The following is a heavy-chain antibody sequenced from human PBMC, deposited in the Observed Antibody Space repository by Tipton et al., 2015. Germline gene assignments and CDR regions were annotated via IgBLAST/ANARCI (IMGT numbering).Heavy chain of an antibody. CDR1: GGSLSSVNW. D-gene: IGHD3-22*01. CDR2: IYHSADA. V-gene: IGHV4-4*02. Sequence: TLSLTCAVSGGSLSSVNWWTWVRQTPGEGLEWIGQIYHSADATYNPSLQSRVSMSVDTSKDQFSLHLSSVTAADTAVYYCAREVWYYDSSGYDYWGQGTLVTVSS. J-gene: IGHJ4*02. CDR3: AREVWYYDSSGYDY.